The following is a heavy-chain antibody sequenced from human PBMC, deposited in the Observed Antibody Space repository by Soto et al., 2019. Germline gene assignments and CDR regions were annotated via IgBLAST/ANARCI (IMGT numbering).Heavy chain of an antibody. J-gene: IGHJ6*02. CDR3: ARGAGSNYFYYYVIDV. CDR1: GDSVSSNSAT. CDR2: TYYRSKWSN. V-gene: IGHV6-1*01. Sequence: SETLSLTCALSGDSVSSNSATWNWIRQSPSRGLEWLGRTYYRSKWSNDYAVSVQSRITINPDTSKNQFSRQLKSVTPEDTALYFCARGAGSNYFYYYVIDVWGQGTTVTVSS. D-gene: IGHD6-19*01.